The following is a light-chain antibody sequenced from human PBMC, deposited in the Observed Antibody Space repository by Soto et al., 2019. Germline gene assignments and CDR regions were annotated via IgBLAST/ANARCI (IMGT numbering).Light chain of an antibody. CDR2: GAS. Sequence: EIVLTQSPGTLSLSPGERATLSCRASQSVSSSYLAWYQQKPGQAPRLLIYGASSRATGLPDRFSGSGSGTDITSTISRLEPEDFAVYYCQQYGSSPMYTFGQVTKLEIK. CDR3: QQYGSSPMYT. CDR1: QSVSSSY. J-gene: IGKJ2*01. V-gene: IGKV3-20*01.